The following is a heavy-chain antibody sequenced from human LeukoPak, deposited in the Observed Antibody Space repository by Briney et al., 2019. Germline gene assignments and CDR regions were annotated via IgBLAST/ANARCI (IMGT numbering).Heavy chain of an antibody. V-gene: IGHV1-2*06. CDR2: INPNSGGT. J-gene: IGHJ4*02. CDR3: AKGGPGEPPPRTCDY. D-gene: IGHD4-17*01. CDR1: GYTFTGYY. Sequence: ASVKVSCKASGYTFTGYYMHWVRQAPGQGLEWLGRINPNSGGTNYAQKFQGRVTMTRDTSISTAYMELSRMRPGDTAVYYCAKGGPGEPPPRTCDYWGQGTLVTVSS.